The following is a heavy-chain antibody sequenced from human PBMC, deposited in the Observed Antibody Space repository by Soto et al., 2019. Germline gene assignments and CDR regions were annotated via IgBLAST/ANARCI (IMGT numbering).Heavy chain of an antibody. CDR1: GFSFSSYA. CDR2: ISGSGDDS. J-gene: IGHJ5*01. D-gene: IGHD6-13*01. CDR3: ARGGIPASGTVWNWFVL. V-gene: IGHV3-23*01. Sequence: EVQLLESGGDVVHPGGSLRLSCTASGFSFSSYALNWVRQAPGKGLEWISGISGSGDDSYYAGSVKGRSTISRDNSKNTLYLQGNSLSPHDTAVYYCARGGIPASGTVWNWFVLWGEGTLVTVSS.